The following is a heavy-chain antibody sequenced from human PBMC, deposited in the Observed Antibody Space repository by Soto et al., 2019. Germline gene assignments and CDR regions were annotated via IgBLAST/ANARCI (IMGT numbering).Heavy chain of an antibody. D-gene: IGHD6-19*01. Sequence: ASVKVSCKASGYTFTGYYMHWVRQAPGQGLEWMGWINPNSGGTNYAQKFQGRVTMTRDTSISTAYMELSRLRSDDTAVYYCAREYFIGSGWYNWFDPWGQGTLVTVS. CDR3: AREYFIGSGWYNWFDP. CDR1: GYTFTGYY. J-gene: IGHJ5*02. CDR2: INPNSGGT. V-gene: IGHV1-2*02.